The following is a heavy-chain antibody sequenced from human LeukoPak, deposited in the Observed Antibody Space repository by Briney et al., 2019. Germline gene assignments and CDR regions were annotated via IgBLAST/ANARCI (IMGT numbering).Heavy chain of an antibody. V-gene: IGHV5-51*01. D-gene: IGHD6-19*01. CDR3: ARTKYSSGWTRSNWFDP. J-gene: IGHJ5*02. CDR2: IYPGDSDT. CDR1: GYSFTSSW. Sequence: GESLKISCKGSGYSFTSSWIGWVRQMPGKGLEWMGIIYPGDSDTRYSPSFQGQVTISADKSISTAYLQWSSLKASDTAMYYCARTKYSSGWTRSNWFDPWGQGTLVTVSS.